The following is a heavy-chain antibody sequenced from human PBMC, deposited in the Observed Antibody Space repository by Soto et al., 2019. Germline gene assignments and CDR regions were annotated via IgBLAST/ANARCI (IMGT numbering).Heavy chain of an antibody. D-gene: IGHD3-16*02. Sequence: PSETLSLTCAVYGGSFSGYYWSWIRQPPGKGLEWIGEINHSGSTNYNPSLKSRVTISVDTSKNQFSLKLSSVTAADTAVYYCARGRGKVITFGGVIVTMIDPWGXGTLVTVSS. V-gene: IGHV4-34*01. CDR3: ARGRGKVITFGGVIVTMIDP. CDR1: GGSFSGYY. J-gene: IGHJ5*02. CDR2: INHSGST.